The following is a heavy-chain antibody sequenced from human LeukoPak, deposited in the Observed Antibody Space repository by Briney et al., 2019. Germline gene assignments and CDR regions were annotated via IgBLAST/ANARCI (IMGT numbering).Heavy chain of an antibody. CDR3: AKERVLWFGESPNWFDP. D-gene: IGHD3-10*01. J-gene: IGHJ5*02. Sequence: QPGGSLRLSCAASGFTLDDYAMHWVRQAPGKGLEWVSLISGDGGSTYYADSVKGRFTISRDNSKNSLYLQMNSLRTEDTALYYCAKERVLWFGESPNWFDPWGQGTLVTVSS. CDR1: GFTLDDYA. V-gene: IGHV3-43*02. CDR2: ISGDGGST.